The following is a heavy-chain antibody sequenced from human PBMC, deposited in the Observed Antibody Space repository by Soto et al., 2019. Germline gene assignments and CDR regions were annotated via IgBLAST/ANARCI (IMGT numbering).Heavy chain of an antibody. CDR2: ISGGAAST. V-gene: IGHV3-23*01. Sequence: VGSLRLSCTASGFKFSDYIMNWVRQAPGKGLEWVSSISGGAASTFYADSVKGRFIISRDNSKNILYLQMNSLRAEDTAVYFCAKDRKGYISGWPNWFDPWGQGTLVTVSS. CDR1: GFKFSDYI. CDR3: AKDRKGYISGWPNWFDP. J-gene: IGHJ5*02. D-gene: IGHD3-22*01.